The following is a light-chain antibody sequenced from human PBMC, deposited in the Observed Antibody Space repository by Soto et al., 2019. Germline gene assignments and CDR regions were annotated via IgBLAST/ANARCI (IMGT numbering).Light chain of an antibody. V-gene: IGKV1-5*03. J-gene: IGKJ1*01. Sequence: QLNPTPSTLSASLRDRVTITFRASQNINTWLAWYQQKPGKAPKLLILKASSLESGVPSRFSGSGSGTEFTLTISSLQPDDLATYYCQQYNNYFWAFGQGTKVDIK. CDR3: QQYNNYFWA. CDR1: QNINTW. CDR2: KAS.